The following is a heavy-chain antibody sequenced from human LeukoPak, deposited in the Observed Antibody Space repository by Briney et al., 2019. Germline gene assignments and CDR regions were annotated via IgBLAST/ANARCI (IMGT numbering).Heavy chain of an antibody. D-gene: IGHD3-10*01. CDR3: AKPPPGAWFGELFRPHYFDY. CDR2: ISGSGGST. CDR1: GFTFSSYG. J-gene: IGHJ4*02. V-gene: IGHV3-23*01. Sequence: PGGSLRLSCAASGFTFSSYGMSWVRQAPGKGLEWVSAISGSGGSTYYADSVKGRFTISRDNSKNTLYLQMNSLRAEDTAVYYCAKPPPGAWFGELFRPHYFDYWGQGTLVTVSS.